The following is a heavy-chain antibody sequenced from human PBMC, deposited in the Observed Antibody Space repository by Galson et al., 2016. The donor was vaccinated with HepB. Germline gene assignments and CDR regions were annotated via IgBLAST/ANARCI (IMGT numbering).Heavy chain of an antibody. CDR3: AKGEVWGSRYFYGVDV. J-gene: IGHJ6*02. D-gene: IGHD7-27*01. CDR1: GFTFTSYA. Sequence: SLRLSCAASGFTFTSYAMSWVRQAPGKGLEWVSGISGRDGRTYYADSVKGRFTISRDNSKYTLYLQMNSLRAEDTAVYYCAKGEVWGSRYFYGVDVWGQGTTVTVSS. CDR2: ISGRDGRT. V-gene: IGHV3-23*01.